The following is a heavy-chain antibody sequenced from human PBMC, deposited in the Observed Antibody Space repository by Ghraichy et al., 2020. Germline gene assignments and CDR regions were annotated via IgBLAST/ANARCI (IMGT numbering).Heavy chain of an antibody. Sequence: GGSLRLSCAASGFTFSSYWMSWVRQAPGKGLEWVANIKQDGSEKYYVDSVKGRFTISRDNAKNSLYLQMNSLRAEDTAVYYCARDRVYGDWYFDLWGRGTLVTVSS. CDR1: GFTFSSYW. CDR2: IKQDGSEK. V-gene: IGHV3-7*01. J-gene: IGHJ2*01. CDR3: ARDRVYGDWYFDL. D-gene: IGHD4-17*01.